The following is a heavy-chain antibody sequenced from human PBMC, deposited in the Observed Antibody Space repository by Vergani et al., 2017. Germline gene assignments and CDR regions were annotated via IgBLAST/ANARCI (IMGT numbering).Heavy chain of an antibody. V-gene: IGHV4-39*01. J-gene: IGHJ6*02. CDR3: ARGYCSGGSCYSGYYYYYGMDV. D-gene: IGHD2-15*01. CDR2: IYYSGST. Sequence: QLQLQESGPGLVKPSETLSLTCTVSGGSISSSSYYWGWIRQPPGKGLEWIGSIYYSGSTYYNPSLKSRVTISVDTSKNQFSLKLRSVTAADTAVYYCARGYCSGGSCYSGYYYYYGMDVWGQGTTVTVSS. CDR1: GGSISSSSYY.